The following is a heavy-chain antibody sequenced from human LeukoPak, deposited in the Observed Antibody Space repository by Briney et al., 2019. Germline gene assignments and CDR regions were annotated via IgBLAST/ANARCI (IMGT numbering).Heavy chain of an antibody. J-gene: IGHJ4*02. CDR1: GFTFSSYW. CDR3: ASSPSSPSYCGGDCSPFDY. Sequence: GGSLSLSCAASGFTFSSYWTSWVRQAPGKGLEWVANIKQDGSEKYYVDSVKGRFTISRDNAKNSLYLQMNSLRAEDTAVYYCASSPSSPSYCGGDCSPFDYWGQGTLVTVSS. D-gene: IGHD2-21*02. CDR2: IKQDGSEK. V-gene: IGHV3-7*01.